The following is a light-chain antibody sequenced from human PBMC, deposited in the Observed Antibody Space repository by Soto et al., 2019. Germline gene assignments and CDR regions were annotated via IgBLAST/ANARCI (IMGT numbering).Light chain of an antibody. Sequence: DVQLTQSPSFLSASVGDRDTITCRASQGISNYVLWYQQEPGKAPKLLIYAASTLQSGVASRFSGSGSGTEFTLTISSLQPEDFAIYYCQHLDSYPITFGQGTRLEIK. J-gene: IGKJ5*01. CDR1: QGISNY. CDR3: QHLDSYPIT. V-gene: IGKV1-9*01. CDR2: AAS.